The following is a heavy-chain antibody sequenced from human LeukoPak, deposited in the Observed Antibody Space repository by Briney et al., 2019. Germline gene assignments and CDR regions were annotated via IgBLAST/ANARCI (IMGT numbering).Heavy chain of an antibody. CDR2: IIPIPGIA. Sequence: SVKVSCKASGGTFSGYAISWVRQAPGQGLEWMGRIIPIPGIANYAQKFQGRVTITADKSTSTAYMELSSLRSEDTAVYYCAREGVLRWSYYFDYWGQGTLVTVSS. J-gene: IGHJ4*02. CDR1: GGTFSGYA. CDR3: AREGVLRWSYYFDY. D-gene: IGHD4-17*01. V-gene: IGHV1-69*04.